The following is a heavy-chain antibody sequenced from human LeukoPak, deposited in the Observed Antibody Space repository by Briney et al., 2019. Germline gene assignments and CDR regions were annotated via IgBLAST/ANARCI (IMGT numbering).Heavy chain of an antibody. J-gene: IGHJ4*02. CDR1: GGSISSSSYY. D-gene: IGHD4-23*01. CDR3: ARHEFPTNYGGNDFDY. Sequence: SETLSLSCTVSGGSISSSSYYWGWIRQPPGKGLEWIGSIYYSGSTYYNPSLKSRVTISVDTSKNQVSLKLSSVTAADTAVYYCARHEFPTNYGGNDFDYWGQGTLVTVSS. CDR2: IYYSGST. V-gene: IGHV4-39*01.